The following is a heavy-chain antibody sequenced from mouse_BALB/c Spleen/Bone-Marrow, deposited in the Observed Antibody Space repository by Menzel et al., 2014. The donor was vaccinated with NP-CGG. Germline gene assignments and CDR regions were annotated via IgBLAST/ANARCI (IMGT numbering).Heavy chain of an antibody. Sequence: VQLQQSGAELVKPGASVKLSCKASGYTFTSYYMYWVKQRPGQGLEWIGEINPSNGGTNFNEKFKNKATLTVDKSSSTAYMQLSSLIFEDSAVYYCTRSNGNWFAYWGQGTLVTVS. J-gene: IGHJ3*01. CDR3: TRSNGNWFAY. V-gene: IGHV1S81*02. CDR2: INPSNGGT. D-gene: IGHD2-1*01. CDR1: GYTFTSYY.